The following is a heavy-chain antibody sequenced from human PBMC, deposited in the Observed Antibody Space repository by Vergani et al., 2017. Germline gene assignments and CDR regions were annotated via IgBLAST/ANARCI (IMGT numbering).Heavy chain of an antibody. V-gene: IGHV1-18*01. D-gene: IGHD6-19*01. CDR1: GYPFTSYG. Sequence: QVQLVQPGAEVKKPGASVKVSCKASGYPFTSYGISWVRQAPGQGLEWMGWISAYNGNTNYAQKLQGRVTMTTDTSTRTAYMEVWSLTSDDTAVYYCSRDGIAVAAGGPMEFWGQGTLVTVSS. J-gene: IGHJ4*02. CDR3: SRDGIAVAAGGPMEF. CDR2: ISAYNGNT.